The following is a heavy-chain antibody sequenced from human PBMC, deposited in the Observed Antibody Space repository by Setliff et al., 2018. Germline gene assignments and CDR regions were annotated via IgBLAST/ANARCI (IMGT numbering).Heavy chain of an antibody. V-gene: IGHV4-34*01. J-gene: IGHJ3*02. CDR2: IYHSGSS. CDR3: ARGRMRGSCSGPSCTYDPFDI. D-gene: IGHD2-2*01. Sequence: SETLSLTCTVYGGSLSNYYWSWIRQPPGKGLEWIGSIYHSGSSYYNPSLRSRVTISVDTSKNQFSLILRSVTAADTAVYYCARGRMRGSCSGPSCTYDPFDIWGQGTPVTVSS. CDR1: GGSLSNYY.